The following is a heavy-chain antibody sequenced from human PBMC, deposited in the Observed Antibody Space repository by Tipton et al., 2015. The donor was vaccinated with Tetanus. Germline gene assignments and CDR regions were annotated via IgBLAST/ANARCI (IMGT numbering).Heavy chain of an antibody. Sequence: SLRLSCAASGFTVSSNYMSWVRQAPGKGLEWVSVIYSGGSTYYADSVKGRFTISRDNSKNTLYLQMNSLRAEDTAVYYCATPGEDYYDSSGYLTWGQGTLVTVSS. V-gene: IGHV3-53*01. CDR3: ATPGEDYYDSSGYLT. D-gene: IGHD3-22*01. J-gene: IGHJ5*02. CDR2: IYSGGST. CDR1: GFTVSSNY.